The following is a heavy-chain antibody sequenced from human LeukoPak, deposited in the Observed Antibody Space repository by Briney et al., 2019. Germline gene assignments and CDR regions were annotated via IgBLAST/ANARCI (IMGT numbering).Heavy chain of an antibody. V-gene: IGHV1-69*13. CDR2: IIPMFDSA. CDR3: AHSPRPSYDFGPSYFYSYMDV. CDR1: GGTIGNNV. Sequence: SVKVSCKASGGTIGNNVVNWVREAPGQGLEWMGGIIPMFDSAKYAQKFQGRVSFTADDSTATVYMELSSLRSEDTAVYYCAHSPRPSYDFGPSYFYSYMDVWGKGTTVTVSS. J-gene: IGHJ6*03. D-gene: IGHD2/OR15-2a*01.